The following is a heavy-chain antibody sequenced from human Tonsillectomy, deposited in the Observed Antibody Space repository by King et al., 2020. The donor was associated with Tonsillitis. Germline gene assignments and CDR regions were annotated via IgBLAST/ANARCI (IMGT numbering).Heavy chain of an antibody. CDR1: GFTFSSHA. Sequence: VQLVQSGGGLVQPGGSLRLSCAASGFTFSSHAMNWVRQAPGKGLEWVSYISTTSSTKHYADSVKGRFTISRDNAKNSLYLEMHSLRAEDTAVYYCARRAIWGQGTMVTGSS. CDR3: ARRAI. V-gene: IGHV3-48*04. CDR2: ISTTSSTK. J-gene: IGHJ3*02.